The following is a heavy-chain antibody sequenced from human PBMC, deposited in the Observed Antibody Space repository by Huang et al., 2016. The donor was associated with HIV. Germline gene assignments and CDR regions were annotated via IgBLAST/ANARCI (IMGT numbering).Heavy chain of an antibody. CDR1: GFSFISYD. CDR2: VSSDGTKK. CDR3: LPAGHVSHYYYMDV. V-gene: IGHV3-30*03. J-gene: IGHJ6*03. Sequence: QGQLVESGGGVVQPGRSLRLSCSASGFSFISYDMQWVRQAPGKGLDWVAVVSSDGTKKNYADSVKGRFTISRQNSKNTLYLEMNSLRSDDTAVYFCLPAGHVSHYYYMDVWGKGTTVTVSS.